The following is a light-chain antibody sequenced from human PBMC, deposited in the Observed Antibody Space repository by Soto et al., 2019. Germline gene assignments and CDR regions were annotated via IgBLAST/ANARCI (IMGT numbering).Light chain of an antibody. CDR1: QSVSSN. V-gene: IGKV3-15*01. CDR3: QQYNNWPPWT. J-gene: IGKJ1*01. CDR2: GAS. Sequence: EIVMTQSPATLSVSPGERATLSCRASQSVSSNLAWYQQKPGQAPRLLLYGASTRATGIPARFSGSGSGTEFTLTISSLQSEDFAVDYCQQYNNWPPWTLGQGTKVEIK.